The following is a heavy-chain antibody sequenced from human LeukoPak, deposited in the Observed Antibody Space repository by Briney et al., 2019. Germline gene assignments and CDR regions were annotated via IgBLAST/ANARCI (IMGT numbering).Heavy chain of an antibody. CDR3: ARPYCSSTSCYDWDDY. CDR2: INHSGST. CDR1: GGSFSGYY. Sequence: SETLSLACAVYGGSFSGYYWSWIRQPPGKGLEWIGEINHSGSTNYNPSLKSRVTISVDTSKNQFSLKLSSVTAADTAVYYCARPYCSSTSCYDWDDYWGQGTLVTVSS. D-gene: IGHD2-2*01. J-gene: IGHJ4*02. V-gene: IGHV4-34*01.